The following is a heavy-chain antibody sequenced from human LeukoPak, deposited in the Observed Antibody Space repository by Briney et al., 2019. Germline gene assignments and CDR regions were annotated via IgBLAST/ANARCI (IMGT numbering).Heavy chain of an antibody. D-gene: IGHD6-13*01. CDR1: GGSISSGSYY. J-gene: IGHJ4*02. CDR3: ARGLMTAAATFDY. Sequence: SETLSLTCTVSGGSISSGSYYWGWIRQPPGKGLEWIGSIYYSGSTYYNPSLKSRVTISVDTSKSQFSLKLSSVTAADTAVYYCARGLMTAAATFDYWGQGTLVTVSS. CDR2: IYYSGST. V-gene: IGHV4-39*01.